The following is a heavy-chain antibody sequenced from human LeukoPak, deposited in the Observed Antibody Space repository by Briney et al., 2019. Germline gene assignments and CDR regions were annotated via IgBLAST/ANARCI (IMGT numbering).Heavy chain of an antibody. J-gene: IGHJ4*02. CDR3: AREVGRGFDY. D-gene: IGHD1-26*01. CDR1: GGTFSSYA. CDR2: IIPIFGTA. Sequence: GASVKVSCKASGGTFSSYAISWVRQAPGQGLEWMGGIIPIFGTADYAQKFQGRVTITADTSTSTAYMEVRSLRSDDTAVYYCAREVGRGFDYWGQGTLVTVSS. V-gene: IGHV1-69*06.